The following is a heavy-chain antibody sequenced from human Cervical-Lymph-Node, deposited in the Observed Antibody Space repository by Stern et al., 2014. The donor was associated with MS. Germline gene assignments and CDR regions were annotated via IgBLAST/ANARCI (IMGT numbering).Heavy chain of an antibody. Sequence: VQLVESGAEVKKPGSSVKVSCTASGGTFSSYAINWVRQAPGQGPEWMGGIIPIVGTAHYAQKFQGRVTMTADAPTSTAYMELSSLRSEDTAVYYCTRDRRHYDTSGGYYFDSWGQGTLVTVSS. CDR1: GGTFSSYA. CDR3: TRDRRHYDTSGGYYFDS. CDR2: IIPIVGTA. D-gene: IGHD3-22*01. J-gene: IGHJ4*02. V-gene: IGHV1-69*01.